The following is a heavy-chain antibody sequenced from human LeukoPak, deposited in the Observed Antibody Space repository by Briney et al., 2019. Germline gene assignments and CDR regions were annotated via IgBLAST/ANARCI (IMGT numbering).Heavy chain of an antibody. D-gene: IGHD1-26*01. J-gene: IGHJ6*03. CDR1: GGSFSGYY. Sequence: SETLSLTCAVYGGSFSGYYWSWIRQPPGKGLEWIGEINHSGSTNYNPSLKSRVTISVDTSKNQFSLKLSSVTAADTAVYYCARVTEWELQNYYMDVWGKGTTVTVSS. CDR3: ARVTEWELQNYYMDV. CDR2: INHSGST. V-gene: IGHV4-34*01.